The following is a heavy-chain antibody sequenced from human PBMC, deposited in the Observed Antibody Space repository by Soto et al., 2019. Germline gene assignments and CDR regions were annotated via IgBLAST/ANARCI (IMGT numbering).Heavy chain of an antibody. CDR3: ASVRGDSIYYYYGMDV. CDR1: GGSISSSSYY. D-gene: IGHD4-17*01. Sequence: SETLSLTCTVSGGSISSSSYYWGWIRQPPGKGLEWIGSIYYSGSTYYNPSLKSRVTISVDTSKNQFSLKLSSVTAADTVVYYCASVRGDSIYYYYGMDVWGKGTTVTVSS. V-gene: IGHV4-39*01. CDR2: IYYSGST. J-gene: IGHJ6*04.